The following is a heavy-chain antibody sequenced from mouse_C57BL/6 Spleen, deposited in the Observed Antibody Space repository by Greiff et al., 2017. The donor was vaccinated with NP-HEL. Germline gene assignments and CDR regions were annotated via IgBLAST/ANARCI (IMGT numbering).Heavy chain of an antibody. V-gene: IGHV1-59*01. J-gene: IGHJ4*01. CDR3: ARELSMDY. Sequence: VQLQQSGAELVRPGTSVKLSCKASGYTFTSYWMHWVKQRPGQGLEWIGVIDPSDSYTNYNQKFKGKATLTVDTSSSTAYMQLSSLTSEDSAVYYCARELSMDYWGQGTSVTVSS. CDR2: IDPSDSYT. D-gene: IGHD1-3*01. CDR1: GYTFTSYW.